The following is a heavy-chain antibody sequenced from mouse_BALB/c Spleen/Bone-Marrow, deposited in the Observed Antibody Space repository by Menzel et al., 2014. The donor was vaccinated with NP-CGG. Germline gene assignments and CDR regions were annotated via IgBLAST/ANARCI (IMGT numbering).Heavy chain of an antibody. V-gene: IGHV4-1*02. J-gene: IGHJ1*01. CDR1: GFDFSRYW. CDR2: INPDSSTI. Sequence: EVKVEESGGGLVQPGGPLRLSCAASGFDFSRYWMSWVRQAPGKGLEWIGEINPDSSTINYTPSLKDKFIISSDNAKNTLYLQMSKVRSEDTALYYCALLGYYGYFYVWGAGTTVTVSS. CDR3: ALLGYYGYFYV. D-gene: IGHD2-2*01.